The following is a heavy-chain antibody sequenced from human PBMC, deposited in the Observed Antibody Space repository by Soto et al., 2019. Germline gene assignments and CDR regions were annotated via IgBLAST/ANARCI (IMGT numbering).Heavy chain of an antibody. D-gene: IGHD3-3*01. V-gene: IGHV3-30*04. J-gene: IGHJ4*02. CDR2: ISYDGRNK. CDR3: AREIERLLGY. Sequence: QVQLVESGGGVVQPGRSLRLSCAASEFAFSSYAMHWVRQAPGKGLEWVAVISYDGRNKYYADSVKGRFTISRDNSTNTLYLQMNSLRAEDTAVYYCAREIERLLGYWGQGTLVTVSS. CDR1: EFAFSSYA.